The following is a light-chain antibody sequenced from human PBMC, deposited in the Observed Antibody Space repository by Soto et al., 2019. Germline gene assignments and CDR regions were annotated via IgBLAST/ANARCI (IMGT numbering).Light chain of an antibody. V-gene: IGKV1-39*01. CDR3: QQSYSTLRT. CDR1: QSISSY. J-gene: IGKJ1*01. Sequence: DIQMTQSPSSLSASVGDRVTITCRASQSISSYLNWYQQKPGKAPKLLIYAASSLQSGVPSRFSGSGSGTDFTLTISSRQPEDVATYYCQQSYSTLRTFGQGTKVEIK. CDR2: AAS.